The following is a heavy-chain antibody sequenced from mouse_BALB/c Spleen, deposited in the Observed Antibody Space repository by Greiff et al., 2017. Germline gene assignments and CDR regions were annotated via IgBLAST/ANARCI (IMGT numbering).Heavy chain of an antibody. CDR3: AREGYYYGSSSYYAMDY. CDR2: IWAGGST. Sequence: QVQLKESGPGLVAPSQSLSITCTVSGFSLTSYGVHWVRQPPGKGLEWLGVIWAGGSTNYNSALMSRLSISKDNSKSQVFLKMNSLQTDDTAMYYCAREGYYYGSSSYYAMDYWGQGTSVTVSS. D-gene: IGHD1-1*01. CDR1: GFSLTSYG. J-gene: IGHJ4*01. V-gene: IGHV2-9*02.